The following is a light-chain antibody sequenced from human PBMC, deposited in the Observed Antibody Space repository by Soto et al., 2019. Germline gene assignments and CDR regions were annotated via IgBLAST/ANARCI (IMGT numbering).Light chain of an antibody. CDR3: QQYNTWPLT. J-gene: IGKJ4*01. CDR2: GAS. CDR1: QSVSSD. V-gene: IGKV3-15*01. Sequence: ELVMTQSPATLSVSPGERATLSCRASQSVSSDLAWYQQKPGQAPRLLMYGASARAAGIPARFSGSWSGTEFTLTINSLQSEDSAVYYCQQYNTWPLTFGGGTKVEIK.